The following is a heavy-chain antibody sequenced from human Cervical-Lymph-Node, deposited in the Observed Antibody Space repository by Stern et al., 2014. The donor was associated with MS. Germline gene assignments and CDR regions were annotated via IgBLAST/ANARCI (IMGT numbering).Heavy chain of an antibody. CDR3: ARDSYDDGTGYYLY. Sequence: QVQLEESGGGVVQPGRSLRLSCAASGFTFSYYAMHWVRRAPGKGLEWVTLISFDGSNKNYADSVRGRFTISRDNSKNTVYLQMNSLRVEDTAVYYCARDSYDDGTGYYLYWGQGILVTVSS. CDR1: GFTFSYYA. CDR2: ISFDGSNK. D-gene: IGHD3-9*01. V-gene: IGHV3-30*04. J-gene: IGHJ4*02.